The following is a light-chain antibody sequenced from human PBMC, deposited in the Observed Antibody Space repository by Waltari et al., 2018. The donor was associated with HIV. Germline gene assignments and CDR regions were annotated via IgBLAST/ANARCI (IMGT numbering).Light chain of an antibody. V-gene: IGLV2-23*02. CDR2: EVT. CDR3: CSCPRRSIRYV. Sequence: QSALTQPASVSGPPGQSITISFTGTSSTVGRDDLVSWYQQHPGEAPKLIIYEVTKRPSVVSTRFPGSKFGNTASLTSSELQAEDETDYYCCSCPRRSIRYVFGTETKVTIL. J-gene: IGLJ1*01. CDR1: SSTVGRDDL.